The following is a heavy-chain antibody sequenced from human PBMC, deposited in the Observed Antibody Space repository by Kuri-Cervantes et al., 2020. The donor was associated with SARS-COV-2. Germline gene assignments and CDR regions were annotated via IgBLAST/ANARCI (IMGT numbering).Heavy chain of an antibody. CDR1: GFPFNDYY. V-gene: IGHV3-11*04. J-gene: IGHJ4*02. D-gene: IGHD3-16*01. CDR2: IRPSGGSK. CDR3: ARDLRMGKSLDY. Sequence: LSLTCAASGFPFNDYYFTWIRQAPGKGLEWVSSIRPSGGSKFYADSVKGRFTISRDDAKSSVYLQMNSLRGEDTAVYYCARDLRMGKSLDYWGQGTLVTVSS.